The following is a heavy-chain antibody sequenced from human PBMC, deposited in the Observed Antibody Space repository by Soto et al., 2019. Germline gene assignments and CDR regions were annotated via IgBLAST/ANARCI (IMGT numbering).Heavy chain of an antibody. Sequence: SETLSLTCTVSGGSISSYYCSWIRQPPGKGLEWIGYIYYSGSTNYNPSLKSRVTISVDTSRNQFSLKLSSVTAADTAVYYCARGRAINWFDPWGQGTLVTVSS. CDR3: ARGRAINWFDP. CDR1: GGSISSYY. CDR2: IYYSGST. V-gene: IGHV4-59*12. J-gene: IGHJ5*02. D-gene: IGHD3-3*01.